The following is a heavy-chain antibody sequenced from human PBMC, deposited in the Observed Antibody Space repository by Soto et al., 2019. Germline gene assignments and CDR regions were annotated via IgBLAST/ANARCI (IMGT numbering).Heavy chain of an antibody. V-gene: IGHV4-31*03. CDR1: GGSISSGGYY. J-gene: IGHJ6*02. Sequence: PSETLSLTCTVSGGSISSGGYYWSWIRQHPGKGLEWIGYIYYSGSTYYNPSLKSRVTISVDTSKNQFSLKLSSVTAADTAVYYCAREGYDILNGYYGMDVWGQGTTVTVSS. CDR3: AREGYDILNGYYGMDV. CDR2: IYYSGST. D-gene: IGHD3-9*01.